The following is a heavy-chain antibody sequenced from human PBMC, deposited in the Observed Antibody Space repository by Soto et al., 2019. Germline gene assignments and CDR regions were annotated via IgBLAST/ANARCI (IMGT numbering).Heavy chain of an antibody. D-gene: IGHD2-2*01. CDR2: ITFRGST. CDR3: AGEGRSTTLGP. V-gene: IGHV4-31*02. Sequence: SQSLSPARPLAAGSISMGGHYWSWIRDHPGKGLEWFAFITFRGSTQYNPSLKCRLIISLEPSKNQFSLTFNSLTAPDTAVYYCAGEGRSTTLGPWGQGALVTVSS. CDR1: AGSISMGGHY. J-gene: IGHJ5*02.